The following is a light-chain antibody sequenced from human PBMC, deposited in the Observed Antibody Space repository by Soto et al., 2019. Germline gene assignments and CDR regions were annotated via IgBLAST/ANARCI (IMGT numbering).Light chain of an antibody. J-gene: IGLJ1*01. Sequence: QSVLTQPPSASGTPGQRVTISCSGSSSNIGTYYVSWYQQLPGTAPKLLIYRNNQRPSGVPDRFSGSKSGTSASLAISGLRSDDEADYYCAAWDDSLSGYVFGTGTTVTVL. V-gene: IGLV1-47*01. CDR2: RNN. CDR3: AAWDDSLSGYV. CDR1: SSNIGTYY.